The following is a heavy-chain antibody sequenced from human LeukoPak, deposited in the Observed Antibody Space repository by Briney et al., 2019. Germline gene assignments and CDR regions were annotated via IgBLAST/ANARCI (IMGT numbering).Heavy chain of an antibody. Sequence: ASVKVSCKASGYTFTGYYMHWVRQAPGQGLEWMGWINPNSGGTDYAQKFQGRVTMTRDTSISTAYMELSRLRSDDTAVYYCARDRTGEGNIDYWGQGTLVTVSS. V-gene: IGHV1-2*02. CDR3: ARDRTGEGNIDY. CDR1: GYTFTGYY. D-gene: IGHD2/OR15-2a*01. CDR2: INPNSGGT. J-gene: IGHJ4*02.